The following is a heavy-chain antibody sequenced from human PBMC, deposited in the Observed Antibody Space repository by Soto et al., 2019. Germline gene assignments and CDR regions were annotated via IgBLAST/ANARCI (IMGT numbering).Heavy chain of an antibody. Sequence: ASVKVSCKASGGTFSSYAISWVRQAPGQGLEWMGGIIPIFGTANYAQKFQGRVTITADESTSTAYMELSSLRSEDTAVYYCAILGEAAAGGWFDPWGQGTLVTLSS. V-gene: IGHV1-69*13. CDR2: IIPIFGTA. CDR1: GGTFSSYA. D-gene: IGHD6-13*01. J-gene: IGHJ5*02. CDR3: AILGEAAAGGWFDP.